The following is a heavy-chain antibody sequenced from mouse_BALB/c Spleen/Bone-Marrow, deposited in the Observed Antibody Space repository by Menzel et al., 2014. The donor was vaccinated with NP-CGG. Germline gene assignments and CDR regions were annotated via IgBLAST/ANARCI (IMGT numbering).Heavy chain of an antibody. Sequence: EVQRVESGGGLVKPGGSLKLSCAASGFTFSSYTMSWVRQTPEKRLEWVATISSGGSYTYYPDSVKGRFTISRDNAKNTLYLQMSSLKSEDTAMYYCTRDPFYYGSSYAMDYWGQGTPVTVSS. CDR1: GFTFSSYT. CDR2: ISSGGSYT. CDR3: TRDPFYYGSSYAMDY. V-gene: IGHV5-6-4*01. J-gene: IGHJ4*01. D-gene: IGHD1-1*01.